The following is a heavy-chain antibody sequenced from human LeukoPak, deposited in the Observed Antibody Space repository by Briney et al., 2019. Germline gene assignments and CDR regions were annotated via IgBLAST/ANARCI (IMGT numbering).Heavy chain of an antibody. CDR1: GFPFSGYS. J-gene: IGHJ4*02. Sequence: GSLSLSCAASGFPFSGYSMNWVRQAPGKGLEWVSSISSSSYIYYADSVKGRFTISRDNSKNTLYLQMNSLRAEDTAVYYCAKSGRDGYNYYFDYWGQGTLVTVSS. V-gene: IGHV3-21*04. CDR3: AKSGRDGYNYYFDY. CDR2: ISSSSYI. D-gene: IGHD5-12*01.